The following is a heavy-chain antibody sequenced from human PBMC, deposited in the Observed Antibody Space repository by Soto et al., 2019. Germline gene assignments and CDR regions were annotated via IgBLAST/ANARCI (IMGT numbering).Heavy chain of an antibody. Sequence: EVQLLESGGGLVQPGGSLRISCAASGFTFSTYSMTWVRQAPGKGLEWVSTISGSGGSTYYKDSVKGGFTISRDNSKNTLYLQMNSLRAEDTAVYYCAKDWTSIWGQGTMVAVSS. CDR1: GFTFSTYS. CDR3: AKDWTSI. D-gene: IGHD3-3*01. V-gene: IGHV3-23*01. J-gene: IGHJ3*02. CDR2: ISGSGGST.